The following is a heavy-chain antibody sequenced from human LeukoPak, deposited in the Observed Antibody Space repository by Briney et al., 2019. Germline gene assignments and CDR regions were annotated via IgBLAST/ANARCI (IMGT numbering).Heavy chain of an antibody. V-gene: IGHV3-48*01. CDR1: GFPLSSYS. CDR2: ISASGSNI. D-gene: IGHD2-15*01. J-gene: IGHJ4*02. CDR3: ARVKGSYFDY. Sequence: PGGPLRLSCAASGFPLSSYSINWFRQAPGKGLEWVAYISASGSNIYYVDSVKGRFTVSRDNPKSSLFLQMNSPRAEDTAVYYCARVKGSYFDYWGQGALVTVSS.